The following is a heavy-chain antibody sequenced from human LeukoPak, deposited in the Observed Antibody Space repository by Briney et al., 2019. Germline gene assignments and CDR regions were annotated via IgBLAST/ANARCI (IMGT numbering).Heavy chain of an antibody. CDR2: SDYIGGT. Sequence: PSETLSLTCTVSGGSISKANSYWGWIRQSPGKELEWIGSSDYIGGTTYNPSLKSRVIVSVDTSKNQFSLKLSSVTAADTAVYYCARDPGSGSYYTYTEDDYWGQGTLVTVSS. CDR1: GGSISKANSY. CDR3: ARDPGSGSYYTYTEDDY. V-gene: IGHV4-39*02. D-gene: IGHD3-10*01. J-gene: IGHJ4*02.